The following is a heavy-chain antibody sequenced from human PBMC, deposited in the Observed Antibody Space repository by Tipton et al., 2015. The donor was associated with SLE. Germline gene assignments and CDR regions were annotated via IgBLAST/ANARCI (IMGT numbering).Heavy chain of an antibody. CDR2: INPNSGGT. J-gene: IGHJ6*02. D-gene: IGHD1-26*01. V-gene: IGHV1-2*02. CDR1: GYTFTGYY. CDR3: ARDPRELPPGYYYYGMDV. Sequence: QSGAEVKKPGASVKASCKASGYTFTGYYMHWVRQAPGQGLEWMGWINPNSGGTNYAQKFQGRVTMTRDTSISTAYMELSRLRSDDTAVYYCARDPRELPPGYYYYGMDVWGQGTTVTVSS.